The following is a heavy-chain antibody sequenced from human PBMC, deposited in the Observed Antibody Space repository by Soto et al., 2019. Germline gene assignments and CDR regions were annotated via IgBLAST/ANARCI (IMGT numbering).Heavy chain of an antibody. CDR1: GFTFTNSA. D-gene: IGHD1-1*01. CDR2: IVVGSGDT. Sequence: QMQLVQSGPEVKKPGTSVKVSCKASGFTFTNSAVQWVRQARGQRLEWMGWIVVGSGDTKYAQKFQERVTFTRDMSTSTAYMELSSLKPEDTAVYYCAADVGYIWGQGTLVTVSS. J-gene: IGHJ4*02. CDR3: AADVGYI. V-gene: IGHV1-58*01.